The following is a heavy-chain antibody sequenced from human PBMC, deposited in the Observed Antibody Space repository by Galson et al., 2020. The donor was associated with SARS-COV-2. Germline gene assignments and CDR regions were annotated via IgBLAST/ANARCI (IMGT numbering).Heavy chain of an antibody. Sequence: GESLKISCKASGYTFNSYGISWVRQAPGQGLEWMGWISAYNGNTNYVQKLQGRVTMTTDTSTSTAYMELRSLRSDDTAVYYCARGRGFGYSSSWYDWGAFDIWGQWTMVSVSS. D-gene: IGHD6-13*01. CDR3: ARGRGFGYSSSWYDWGAFDI. CDR1: GYTFNSYG. CDR2: ISAYNGNT. J-gene: IGHJ3*02. V-gene: IGHV1-18*01.